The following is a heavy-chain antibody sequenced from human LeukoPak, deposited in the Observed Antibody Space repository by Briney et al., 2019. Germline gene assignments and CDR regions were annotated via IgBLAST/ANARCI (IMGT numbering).Heavy chain of an antibody. CDR3: ARDTQIAAAGTRDY. J-gene: IGHJ4*02. V-gene: IGHV3-7*01. D-gene: IGHD6-13*01. Sequence: GGSLRLSCAASGFTFSSYWMTWVRQAPGKGLEWVANIKQDGGEKSYVDSVKGRFTISRDNAKNSLYLQMDSLRAEDTAVYYCARDTQIAAAGTRDYWGQGTLVTVSS. CDR2: IKQDGGEK. CDR1: GFTFSSYW.